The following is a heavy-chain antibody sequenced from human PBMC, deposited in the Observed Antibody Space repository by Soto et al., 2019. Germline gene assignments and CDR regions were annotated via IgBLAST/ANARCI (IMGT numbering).Heavy chain of an antibody. CDR3: ARHRLAEATDY. D-gene: IGHD6-13*01. V-gene: IGHV4-39*01. J-gene: IGHJ4*02. CDR2: IYYSGST. CDR1: GGSISSSSYY. Sequence: SETLSLTCTVSGGSISSSSYYWGWIRQPPGKGLEWIGSIYYSGSTYYNPSLKSRVTISVDTSKNQFSLKLSSVTAADTAVYYCARHRLAEATDYWGQGTLVTVSS.